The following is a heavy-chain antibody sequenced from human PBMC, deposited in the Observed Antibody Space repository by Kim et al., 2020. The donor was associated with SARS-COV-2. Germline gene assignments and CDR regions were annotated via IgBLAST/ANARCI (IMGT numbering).Heavy chain of an antibody. CDR1: GYTFTSYA. J-gene: IGHJ4*02. Sequence: ASVKVSCKASGYTFTSYAMNWVRQAPGQGLEWMGWINTNTGNPTYAQGFTGRFVFSLDTSVSTAYLQISSLKAEDTAVYYCARILVIRYFDWHFDYWGQGTLVTVSS. CDR2: INTNTGNP. D-gene: IGHD3-9*01. V-gene: IGHV7-4-1*02. CDR3: ARILVIRYFDWHFDY.